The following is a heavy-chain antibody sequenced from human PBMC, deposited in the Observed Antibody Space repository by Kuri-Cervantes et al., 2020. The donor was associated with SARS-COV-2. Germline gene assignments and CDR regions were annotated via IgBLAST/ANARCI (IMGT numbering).Heavy chain of an antibody. CDR2: ISSSGSTI. D-gene: IGHD3-3*01. J-gene: IGHJ6*02. Sequence: GGSLRLSCAAPGFTFSSYEMNWVRQAPGKGLEWVSYISSSGSTIYYADSVKGRFTISRDNAKNSLYLQMNSLRAEDTAVYYCASSPRTQTIFGVTYYYYGMDVWGQGTTVTVSS. V-gene: IGHV3-48*03. CDR1: GFTFSSYE. CDR3: ASSPRTQTIFGVTYYYYGMDV.